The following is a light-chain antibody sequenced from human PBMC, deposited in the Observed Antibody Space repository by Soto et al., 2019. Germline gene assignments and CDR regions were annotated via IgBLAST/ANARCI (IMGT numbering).Light chain of an antibody. CDR3: QQRNNRPLT. J-gene: IGKJ5*01. V-gene: IGKV3-11*01. CDR2: DAS. Sequence: EIVITQSPATLSVAPGERATLSGRASQSVSRYLAWYQQKPGQAPRLLIYDASTRVTGIQARFSGSGSGTDFTLTISSLEPEDFAVYYCQQRNNRPLTFGQGTRLEIK. CDR1: QSVSRY.